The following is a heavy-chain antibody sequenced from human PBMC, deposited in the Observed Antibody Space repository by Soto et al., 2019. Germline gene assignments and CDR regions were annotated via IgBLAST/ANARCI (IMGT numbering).Heavy chain of an antibody. D-gene: IGHD6-13*01. CDR3: ARVHNSRYHYFDY. CDR1: GFTVSISY. CDR2: IYSAGSA. V-gene: IGHV3-66*01. Sequence: SGFTVSISYMSWVRQAPGKGLEWISVIYSAGSADFADSVKGRFTISRDNSKNTLYLQMSSLRAEDTAVYYCARVHNSRYHYFDYWGQGTLVTVSS. J-gene: IGHJ4*02.